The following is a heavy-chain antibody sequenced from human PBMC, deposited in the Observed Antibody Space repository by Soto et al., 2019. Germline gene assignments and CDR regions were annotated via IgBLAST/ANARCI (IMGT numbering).Heavy chain of an antibody. CDR3: AKSHYDSSGYYIIDH. Sequence: SETLSLTCTVSGGSISGRCWSWVRQSPGKGLEWIGYFCYTGSTNYNPSLKSRVTISVDRSKTHCSLKLTSVTAADTAVYYCAKSHYDSSGYYIIDHWGQGTLVTVSS. V-gene: IGHV4-59*01. D-gene: IGHD3-22*01. CDR1: GGSISGRC. CDR2: FCYTGST. J-gene: IGHJ5*02.